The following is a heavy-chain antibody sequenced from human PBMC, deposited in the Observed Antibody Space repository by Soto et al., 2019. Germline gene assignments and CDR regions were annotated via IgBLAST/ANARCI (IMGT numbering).Heavy chain of an antibody. CDR1: GFTFSSYW. CDR2: INSDGSST. D-gene: IGHD3-10*01. Sequence: EVQLVESGGGLVQPGGSLRLSCAASGFTFSSYWMHWVRQAPGKGLVWVSRINSDGSSTSYADSVKGRFTISRDNAKNTLYLQMNGLRAEDTAVYYCARGTMVRGVMRSFDYWGQGTLVTVSS. CDR3: ARGTMVRGVMRSFDY. J-gene: IGHJ4*02. V-gene: IGHV3-74*01.